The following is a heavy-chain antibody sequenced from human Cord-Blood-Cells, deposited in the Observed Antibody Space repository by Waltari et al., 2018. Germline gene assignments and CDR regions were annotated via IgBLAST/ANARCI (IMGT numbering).Heavy chain of an antibody. CDR2: LYYSGKP. J-gene: IGHJ4*02. CDR3: ATRSIWGYFDY. CDR1: GGSISRHY. V-gene: IGHV4-59*11. D-gene: IGHD7-27*01. Sequence: QVQLQESGPGLVKPSETLSLTCTVSGGSISRHYWSWIRQPPGKGLWWIWYLYYSGKPNYTPSLTGRVTISVDTSKNQFSLKLSSVTAADTAVYYCATRSIWGYFDYWGQGTLVTVSS.